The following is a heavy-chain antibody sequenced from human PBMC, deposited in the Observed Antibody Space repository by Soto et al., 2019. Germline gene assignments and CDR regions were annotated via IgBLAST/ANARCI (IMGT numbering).Heavy chain of an antibody. D-gene: IGHD4-17*01. CDR1: GYTFTSYG. CDR2: ISAYNGNT. V-gene: IGHV1-18*01. Sequence: GASVKVSCKASGYTFTSYGISWVRQAPGQGLEWMGWISAYNGNTNYAQKLQGRVTMTTDTSTSTAYMELRSLRSDDTAVYYCARDLSPYGDYVGFDYWGQGTLVTSPQ. CDR3: ARDLSPYGDYVGFDY. J-gene: IGHJ4*02.